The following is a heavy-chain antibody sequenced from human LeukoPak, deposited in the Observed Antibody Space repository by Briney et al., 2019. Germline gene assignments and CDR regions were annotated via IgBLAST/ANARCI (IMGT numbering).Heavy chain of an antibody. J-gene: IGHJ6*03. CDR3: ARMRTYYYYMDV. CDR1: GFSMTSYGW. CDR2: IYYSGSI. Sequence: SETLSHTCAVSGFSMTSYGWWAWIRQPPGKGLEWIGYIYYSGSIFYNPSLKSRVTMSVDTSKNQFSLKLTSVTAVDTAVYYCARMRTYYYYMDVWGRGTTVTVSS. V-gene: IGHV4-28*05.